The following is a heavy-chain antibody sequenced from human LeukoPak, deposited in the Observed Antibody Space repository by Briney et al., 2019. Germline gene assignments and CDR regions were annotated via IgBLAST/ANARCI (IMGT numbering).Heavy chain of an antibody. J-gene: IGHJ3*02. Sequence: SETLSLTCTVSGGSISSGSYYWSWIRQPPGKGLEWIGYIYYSGSTNYNPSLKSRVTISVDTSKNQFSLKLSSVTAADTAVYYCAREDVDTAMDPLAFDIWGQGTMVTVSS. CDR1: GGSISSGSYY. V-gene: IGHV4-61*01. CDR3: AREDVDTAMDPLAFDI. CDR2: IYYSGST. D-gene: IGHD5-18*01.